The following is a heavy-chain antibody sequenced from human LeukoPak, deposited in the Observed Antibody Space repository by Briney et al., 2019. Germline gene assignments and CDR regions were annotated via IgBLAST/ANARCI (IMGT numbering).Heavy chain of an antibody. J-gene: IGHJ3*02. CDR1: GFTVSSNY. Sequence: GGSLRLSCEASGFTVSSNYMSWVRQAPGKGLEWVSVIYSGGSTYYADSVKGRFTISRDNSKNTLYLQMNSLRAEDTAVYYCAGGGVIAVAATDAFDIWGQGTMVTVSS. D-gene: IGHD6-19*01. CDR2: IYSGGST. CDR3: AGGGVIAVAATDAFDI. V-gene: IGHV3-53*01.